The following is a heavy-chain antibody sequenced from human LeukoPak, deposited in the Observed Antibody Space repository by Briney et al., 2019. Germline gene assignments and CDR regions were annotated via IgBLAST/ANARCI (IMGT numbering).Heavy chain of an antibody. CDR1: GGSISSGGYY. V-gene: IGHV4-30-2*01. CDR2: INHSGST. Sequence: PSQTLSLTCAVSGGSISSGGYYWSWIRQPPGKGLEWIGEINHSGSTNYNPSLKSRVTISVDTSKNQFSLKLSSVTAADTAVYYCARGLSLYCSGGSCYMHAFDIWGQGTMVTVSS. D-gene: IGHD2-15*01. J-gene: IGHJ3*02. CDR3: ARGLSLYCSGGSCYMHAFDI.